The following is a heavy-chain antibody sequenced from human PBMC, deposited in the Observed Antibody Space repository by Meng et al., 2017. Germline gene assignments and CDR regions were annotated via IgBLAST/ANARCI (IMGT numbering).Heavy chain of an antibody. D-gene: IGHD2-15*01. CDR1: GGCISSVSYY. Sequence: QLQLKDSSPGLGMPLEALPLTCTVSGGCISSVSYYWGWIRQPPGKGLEWIGSIYYSGSTYYNPSLKSRVTISVDTSKNQFSLKLSSVTAADTAVYYCARGRVVNWFDPWGQGTLVTVSS. CDR3: ARGRVVNWFDP. J-gene: IGHJ5*02. CDR2: IYYSGST. V-gene: IGHV4-39*07.